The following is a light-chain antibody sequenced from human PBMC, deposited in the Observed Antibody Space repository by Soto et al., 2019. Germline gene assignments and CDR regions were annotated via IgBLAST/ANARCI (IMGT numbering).Light chain of an antibody. Sequence: IVLTQSPATLSLSPGERATLSSRASQSVTTYVTYSAWYQQKPGQAPGLLLYEASNIATGTPARYSGSGSETDFIPRISSLEPGELAVYFGQQSSYWRPVFGGRPKEEIK. CDR2: EAS. V-gene: IGKV3-11*01. J-gene: IGKJ4*02. CDR3: QQSSYWRPV. CDR1: QSVTTY.